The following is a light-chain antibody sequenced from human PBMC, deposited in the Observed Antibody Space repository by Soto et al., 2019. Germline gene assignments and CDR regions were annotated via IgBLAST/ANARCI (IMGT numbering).Light chain of an antibody. CDR2: AAS. CDR1: QGISSY. V-gene: IGKV1-9*01. Sequence: DIQLTQSPSFLSASVGDRVTITCRASQGISSYLAWYQQKPGKAPKLLIYAASSLQSGVPSRFSGSGSGTEFTLTNSSLQPVDFATYYCQQLNSYPLTFGGGTKVEIK. CDR3: QQLNSYPLT. J-gene: IGKJ4*01.